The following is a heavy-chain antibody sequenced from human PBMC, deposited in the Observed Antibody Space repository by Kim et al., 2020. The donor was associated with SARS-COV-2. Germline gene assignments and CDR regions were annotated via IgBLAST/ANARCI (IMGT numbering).Heavy chain of an antibody. V-gene: IGHV3-33*01. CDR1: GFTFSSYG. CDR3: ASDTVTDDYSNYAYYYYGMDV. J-gene: IGHJ6*02. CDR2: IWYDGSNK. D-gene: IGHD4-4*01. Sequence: GGSLRLSCAASGFTFSSYGMHWVRQAPGKGLEWVAVIWYDGSNKYYADSVKGRFTISRDNSKNTLYLQMNSLRAEDTAVYYCASDTVTDDYSNYAYYYYGMDVWGQGTTVTVSS.